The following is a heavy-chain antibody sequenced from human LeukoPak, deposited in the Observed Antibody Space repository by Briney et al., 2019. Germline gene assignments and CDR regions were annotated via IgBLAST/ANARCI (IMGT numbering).Heavy chain of an antibody. V-gene: IGHV1-18*01. Sequence: ASVKVSCKASGYTFTNYGITWVRQAPGQGLEWMAWISTYNGDTNYAQKLHGRVTMTTDTSTTTAHMELRSLRSDDTAVYYCARDQYYYDASGRPPFDFWGQGTLVTVSS. J-gene: IGHJ4*02. CDR3: ARDQYYYDASGRPPFDF. CDR1: GYTFTNYG. D-gene: IGHD3-22*01. CDR2: ISTYNGDT.